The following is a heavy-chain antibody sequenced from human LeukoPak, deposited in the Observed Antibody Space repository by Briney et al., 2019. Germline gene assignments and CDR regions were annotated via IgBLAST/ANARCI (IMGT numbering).Heavy chain of an antibody. CDR3: ARMSYYDSSGDNWFDP. D-gene: IGHD3-22*01. J-gene: IGHJ5*02. CDR2: IYHSGST. V-gene: IGHV4-4*02. Sequence: SGTLSLTCAVSGGSISSSNWWSWVRQPPGKGLEWIGEIYHSGSTNYNPSLKSRVTISVDKSKNQFSLKLSSVTAADTAVYYCARMSYYDSSGDNWFDPWGQGTLVTVSS. CDR1: GGSISSSNW.